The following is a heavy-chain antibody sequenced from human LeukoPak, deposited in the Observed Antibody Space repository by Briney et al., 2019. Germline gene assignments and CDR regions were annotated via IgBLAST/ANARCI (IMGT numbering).Heavy chain of an antibody. CDR2: IKNDGSSP. J-gene: IGHJ4*02. CDR1: GFSVSSYW. D-gene: IGHD1-26*01. Sequence: GGSLRLSCEVSGFSVSSYWMHWVRQAPGKGLVWVSHIKNDGSSPTYADSVRGRFTISRDNAKKTLYLQMDSLRDEDTAVYYCATSKWELPSPYDYWGQGTLVTVSS. V-gene: IGHV3-74*01. CDR3: ATSKWELPSPYDY.